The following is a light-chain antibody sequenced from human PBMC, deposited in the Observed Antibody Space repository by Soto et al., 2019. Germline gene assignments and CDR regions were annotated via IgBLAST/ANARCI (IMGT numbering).Light chain of an antibody. CDR3: SSYTTSSTS. V-gene: IGLV2-14*03. Sequence: QPVLTQPASVSGSPGQSITITCTATSSDVGGYEYVSWYQQHPGKAPKLMIYDVSNRPSGVSNRFSGSKSGNTASLTISGLQAEDEAHYYCSSYTTSSTSFGGGTKLTVL. CDR2: DVS. CDR1: SSDVGGYEY. J-gene: IGLJ2*01.